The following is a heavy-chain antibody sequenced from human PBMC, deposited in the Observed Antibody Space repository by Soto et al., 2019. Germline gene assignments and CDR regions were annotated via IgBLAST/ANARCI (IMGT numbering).Heavy chain of an antibody. D-gene: IGHD3-16*02. Sequence: ASVKVSCKASGYTFTGYYMHWVRQAPGQGLEWMGWINPNSGGTNYAQKFQGWVTMTRDTSISTAYMELSRLRSDDTAVYYCARGDLHLGELSSVGPFDYWGQGTLVTVSS. V-gene: IGHV1-2*04. CDR2: INPNSGGT. CDR3: ARGDLHLGELSSVGPFDY. J-gene: IGHJ4*02. CDR1: GYTFTGYY.